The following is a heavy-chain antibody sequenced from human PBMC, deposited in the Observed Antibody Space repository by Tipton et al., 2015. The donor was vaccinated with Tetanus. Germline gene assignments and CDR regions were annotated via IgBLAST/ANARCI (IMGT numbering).Heavy chain of an antibody. D-gene: IGHD6-6*01. CDR3: ARDQGGGRVVRLNWFDP. CDR1: GVSIRSSSFF. Sequence: GLVKPSETLSLSCAVSGVSIRSSSFFWNWIRQQPGKGPEWIGYIYYSGSTFYNPSFESRVTISVDTAKNQFSLKMNSVTAADTAVYYCARDQGGGRVVRLNWFDPWGQGMLVTVSS. CDR2: IYYSGST. V-gene: IGHV4-31*11. J-gene: IGHJ5*02.